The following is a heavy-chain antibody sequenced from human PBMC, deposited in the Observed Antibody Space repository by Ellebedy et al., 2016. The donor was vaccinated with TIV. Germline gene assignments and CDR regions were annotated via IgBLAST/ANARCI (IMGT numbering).Heavy chain of an antibody. CDR1: GFTVSSNY. CDR2: IYGGGIT. J-gene: IGHJ6*04. CDR3: ARARGWYGSDGMDV. Sequence: PGGSLRLSCAASGFTVSSNYMSWVRRAPGQGLGWVSVIYGGGITDYAEHVEGRFTISRDTSKNTVYLQMNSLRAEDTAVYYCARARGWYGSDGMDVWGEGTTVTVSS. D-gene: IGHD6-19*01. V-gene: IGHV3-53*01.